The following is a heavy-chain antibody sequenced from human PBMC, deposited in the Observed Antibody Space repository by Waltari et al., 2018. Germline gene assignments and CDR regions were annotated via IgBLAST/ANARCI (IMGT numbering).Heavy chain of an antibody. D-gene: IGHD6-19*01. J-gene: IGHJ5*02. Sequence: QVQLVQSGAEVKKPGASVKVSCKASGYTFTGYYMHWVRQAPGQGLEWMGRINPNSGGTNYAQKFQGRVTMTRDTSISTAYMELSRLRSDDTAVYYCARVRYSSGWWGWFDPWGQGTLVTVSS. CDR3: ARVRYSSGWWGWFDP. CDR2: INPNSGGT. V-gene: IGHV1-2*06. CDR1: GYTFTGYY.